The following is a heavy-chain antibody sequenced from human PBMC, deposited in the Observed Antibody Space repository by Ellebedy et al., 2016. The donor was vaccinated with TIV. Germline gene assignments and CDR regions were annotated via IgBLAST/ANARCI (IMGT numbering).Heavy chain of an antibody. D-gene: IGHD2-8*01. CDR3: AKEGGTIWFDS. Sequence: SVQGRFTISRDNAKNSLYLHMNGLRSEDTALYYCAKEGGTIWFDSWGQGTLITVSS. V-gene: IGHV3-9*01. J-gene: IGHJ5*01.